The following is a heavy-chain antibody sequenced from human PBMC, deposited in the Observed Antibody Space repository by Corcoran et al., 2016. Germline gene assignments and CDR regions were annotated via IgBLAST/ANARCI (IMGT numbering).Heavy chain of an antibody. CDR3: AGVPVVVVPAAPPGDYYYYGMDV. D-gene: IGHD2-2*01. J-gene: IGHJ6*02. Sequence: QVQLQESGPGLVKPSGTLSLTCAVSGGSISSSNWWSWVRQPPGKGLEWIGEIYHSGSTNYNPSLNSRVTISVDKSKNQFSLKLSSVTAADTAVYDCAGVPVVVVPAAPPGDYYYYGMDVWGQGTTVTVSS. CDR2: IYHSGST. CDR1: GGSISSSNW. V-gene: IGHV4-4*02.